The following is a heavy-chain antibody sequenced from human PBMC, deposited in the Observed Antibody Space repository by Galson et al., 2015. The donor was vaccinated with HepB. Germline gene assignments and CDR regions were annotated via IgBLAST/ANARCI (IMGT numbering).Heavy chain of an antibody. CDR1: GFIFSSYD. CDR2: ISGSGSDI. D-gene: IGHD1-26*01. J-gene: IGHJ4*02. V-gene: IGHV3-48*03. CDR3: VGMYTGTHHEGFSAF. Sequence: SLRLSCAASGFIFSSYDMNWVRQAPGKGLEWVSYISGSGSDIYYADSVKGRFTISRDNAKNSLYLQMNSLRAEDTAIYYCVGMYTGTHHEGFSAFWGQGTLVTVSS.